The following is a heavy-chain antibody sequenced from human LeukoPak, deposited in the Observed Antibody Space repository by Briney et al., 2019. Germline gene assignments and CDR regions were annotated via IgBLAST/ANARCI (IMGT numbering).Heavy chain of an antibody. Sequence: ASVKVSCKASGYTFTSYGISWVRQAPGQGLEWMGWISAYNGNTNYAQKLQGGVTMTTDTSTSTAYMELRSLRSDDTAVYYCARGLGDLGLRYFDWLLFQFDYWGQGTLVTVSS. V-gene: IGHV1-18*01. CDR3: ARGLGDLGLRYFDWLLFQFDY. J-gene: IGHJ4*02. CDR2: ISAYNGNT. CDR1: GYTFTSYG. D-gene: IGHD3-9*01.